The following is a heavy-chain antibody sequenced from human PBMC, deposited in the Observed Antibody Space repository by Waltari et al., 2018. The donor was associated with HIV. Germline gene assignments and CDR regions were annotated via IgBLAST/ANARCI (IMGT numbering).Heavy chain of an antibody. CDR1: GGTFSSYA. D-gene: IGHD4-17*01. J-gene: IGHJ6*02. CDR3: ARGATVVTPYYYGMDV. V-gene: IGHV1-69*01. CDR2: IVPIFGTA. Sequence: QVQLVQSGAEVKKPGSSVKVSCKASGGTFSSYAISWVRQAPGQGLEWMGGIVPIFGTARYAQKCQGRVTSTADESTSTAYMELSSLRSEDTAVYYCARGATVVTPYYYGMDVWGQGTTVTVSS.